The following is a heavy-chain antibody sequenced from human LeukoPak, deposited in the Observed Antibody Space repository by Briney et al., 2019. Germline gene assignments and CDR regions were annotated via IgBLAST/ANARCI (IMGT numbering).Heavy chain of an antibody. V-gene: IGHV4-34*01. CDR2: INHSGST. CDR1: GGSFSGYY. J-gene: IGHJ6*03. CDR3: ALLSADYYYYYMDV. Sequence: SETLSLTCAVYGGSFSGYYWSWIRQPPGKGLEWIGEINHSGSTNYNPSLKSRVTISVDTSKNQFSLKLSSVTAADTAVYYCALLSADYYYYYMDVWGKGTTVPVSS.